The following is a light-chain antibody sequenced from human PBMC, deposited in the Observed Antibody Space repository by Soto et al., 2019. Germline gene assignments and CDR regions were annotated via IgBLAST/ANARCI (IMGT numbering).Light chain of an antibody. CDR1: SSDVGGYNY. CDR2: EVS. CDR3: SSYTSSSTPYV. V-gene: IGLV2-14*01. Sequence: QSVLAQPASVSGSPGQSTTIPCTGTSSDVGGYNYVSWYQQHPGKAPKLMIYEVSNRPSGVSNRFSGSKSGNTASLTISGLQAEDEADYYCSSYTSSSTPYVFGTGTKV. J-gene: IGLJ1*01.